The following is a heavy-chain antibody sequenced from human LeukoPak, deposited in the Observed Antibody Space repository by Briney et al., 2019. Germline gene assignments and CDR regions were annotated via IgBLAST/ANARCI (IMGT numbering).Heavy chain of an antibody. Sequence: ASVKVSCKASGGTFSSYAISWVRQAPGQGLEWMGRIIPILGIANYAQKFQGRVTITADKSTSTAYMELSSLRSEDTAVYYCARLPSNIAVAGNFDYWGQGTLVTVSS. CDR3: ARLPSNIAVAGNFDY. CDR1: GGTFSSYA. CDR2: IIPILGIA. D-gene: IGHD6-19*01. J-gene: IGHJ4*02. V-gene: IGHV1-69*04.